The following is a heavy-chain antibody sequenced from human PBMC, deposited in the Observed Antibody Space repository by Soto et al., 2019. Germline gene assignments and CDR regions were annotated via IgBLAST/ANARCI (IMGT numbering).Heavy chain of an antibody. V-gene: IGHV4-39*01. CDR3: AGSGYSSRVVDY. Sequence: QLQLQESGPGLVKPSETLSLTCTVSGGSISSSSYYWGWIRQPPGKGLEWIGSIYYSGSTYYNPSLKRRVTISVDTSKNQFSLKLSSVTAADPAVYYGAGSGYSSRVVDYWGQGTLVTVSS. CDR1: GGSISSSSYY. D-gene: IGHD6-19*01. CDR2: IYYSGST. J-gene: IGHJ4*02.